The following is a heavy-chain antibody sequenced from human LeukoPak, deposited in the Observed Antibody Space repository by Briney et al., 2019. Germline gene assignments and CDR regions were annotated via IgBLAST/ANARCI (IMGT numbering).Heavy chain of an antibody. CDR3: ARGADSGYENLVY. CDR1: GFTFRDYH. CDR2: ISSSSSTI. Sequence: GGSLRLSCAASGFTFRDYHMSWIRQAPGKGLEWVSYISSSSSTIYYADSVKGRFTISRDNAKNSLDLQMSSLRDEDTAVYYCARGADSGYENLVYWGQGTLVTVSS. D-gene: IGHD5-12*01. J-gene: IGHJ4*02. V-gene: IGHV3-11*04.